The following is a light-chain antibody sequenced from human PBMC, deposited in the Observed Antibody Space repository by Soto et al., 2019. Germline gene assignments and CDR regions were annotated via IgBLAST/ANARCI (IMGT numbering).Light chain of an antibody. CDR2: EVS. J-gene: IGLJ3*02. Sequence: QPVLTQPASVSGSPGQSITISCTGTSSDVGAYNFVSWYQHHPGTAPKLMIYEVSNRPSGASNRFSGSKSGNTASLTISGLQTEDEADYYCYSYRGSNAWVFGGGTKVTVL. CDR3: YSYRGSNAWV. CDR1: SSDVGAYNF. V-gene: IGLV2-14*01.